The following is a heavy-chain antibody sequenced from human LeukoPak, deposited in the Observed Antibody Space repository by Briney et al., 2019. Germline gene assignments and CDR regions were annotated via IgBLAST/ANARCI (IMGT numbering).Heavy chain of an antibody. V-gene: IGHV3-43*02. CDR1: GFTFSSYS. Sequence: GGSLRLSCAASGFTFSSYSMNWVRQAPGKGLEWVSLIGGDGGSTYYADSVKGRFTISRDNSKNSLYLQMNSLRTEDTALYYCARDSGYYYYMDVWGKGTTVTVSS. CDR3: ARDSGYYYYMDV. J-gene: IGHJ6*03. D-gene: IGHD1-26*01. CDR2: IGGDGGST.